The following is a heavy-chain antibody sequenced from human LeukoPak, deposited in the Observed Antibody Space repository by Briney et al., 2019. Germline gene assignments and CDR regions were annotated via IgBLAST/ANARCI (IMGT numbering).Heavy chain of an antibody. D-gene: IGHD2-8*01. V-gene: IGHV3-23*01. CDR3: ANGNRCTSPNCLGYYYFYMDV. J-gene: IGHJ6*03. CDR1: GFTFSSYA. Sequence: GGSLRLSCAASGFTFSSYAMNWVRQASGRGLEWVSGFSGSAGTTYYADSVKGRFTISRDNSKNTLYLQMNSLRAEDTAVYYCANGNRCTSPNCLGYYYFYMDVWGKGTTVTVSS. CDR2: FSGSAGTT.